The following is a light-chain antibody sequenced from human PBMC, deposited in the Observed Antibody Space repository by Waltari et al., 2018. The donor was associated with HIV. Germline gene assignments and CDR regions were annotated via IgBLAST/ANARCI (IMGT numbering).Light chain of an antibody. CDR1: QSISSW. Sequence: DIQMTQSPSALSASVGDRVTITCRASQSISSWLAWYQQKPGKAPKLLIYKASSLESGAPSRFSGRGSGTDFILTISSLQPEDFATYYCLQTYNAPLTFGPGTKVDV. CDR3: LQTYNAPLT. V-gene: IGKV1-5*03. J-gene: IGKJ3*01. CDR2: KAS.